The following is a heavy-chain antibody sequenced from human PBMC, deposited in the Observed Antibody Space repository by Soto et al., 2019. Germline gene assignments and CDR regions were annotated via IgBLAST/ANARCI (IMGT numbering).Heavy chain of an antibody. V-gene: IGHV1-69*06. J-gene: IGHJ5*01. CDR1: GGIGSNYA. CDR2: IVPKFGTA. Sequence: QEHLVQSGAEVKKPGSSVKVSCRASGGIGSNYAISWVRQAPGQGLEWMGGIVPKFGTANYAQRFKGRVTISVDKSTNSVYMELTSLTSQDTAIYYCAREMASGYSRTWFDSWGQGTLVTVSS. CDR3: AREMASGYSRTWFDS. D-gene: IGHD2-15*01.